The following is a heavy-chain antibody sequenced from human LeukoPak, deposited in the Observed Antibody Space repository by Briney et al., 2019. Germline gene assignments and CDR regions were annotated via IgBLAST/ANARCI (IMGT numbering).Heavy chain of an antibody. CDR3: ARDHCSPGTCLGGH. D-gene: IGHD2-15*01. V-gene: IGHV1-69*04. CDR1: GDTSIPYT. J-gene: IGHJ4*02. CDR2: IIPSLDVA. Sequence: SVKVSCKASGDTSIPYTFSWVRQAPGQGLEWIGRIIPSLDVANYAQKFQGRVTLSADRDTATTYMEVTSLRSEDMAMYYCARDHCSPGTCLGGHWGQGTLVTVSS.